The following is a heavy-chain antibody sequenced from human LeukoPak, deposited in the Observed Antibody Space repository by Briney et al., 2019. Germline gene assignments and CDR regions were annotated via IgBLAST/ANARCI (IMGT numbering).Heavy chain of an antibody. CDR2: ISHSGNT. Sequence: SETLSLTCTVSGDSINKYFWSWLRQSPGKGLEWIGYISHSGNTNYHPSLKSRVTISLDKSNNQFSLRLSSVTAADTAVYYCARESSGWGNWFDPWGQGTLVTVSS. CDR3: ARESSGWGNWFDP. J-gene: IGHJ5*02. V-gene: IGHV4-59*01. D-gene: IGHD6-19*01. CDR1: GDSINKYF.